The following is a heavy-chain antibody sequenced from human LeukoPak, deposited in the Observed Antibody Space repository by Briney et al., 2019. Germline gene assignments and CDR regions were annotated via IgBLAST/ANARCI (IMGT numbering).Heavy chain of an antibody. CDR2: IIPILNIP. CDR3: ARDLWGVGGAFDI. CDR1: GSTLNTYA. Sequence: SVKVSCKAAGSTLNTYAINWVRQAPGQGLEWMGGIIPILNIPKYAQIFQDRVTISADTSTRAAYMKLSSLRFEDTAMYYCARDLWGVGGAFDIWGQGTMVTVSS. J-gene: IGHJ3*02. D-gene: IGHD3-16*01. V-gene: IGHV1-69*10.